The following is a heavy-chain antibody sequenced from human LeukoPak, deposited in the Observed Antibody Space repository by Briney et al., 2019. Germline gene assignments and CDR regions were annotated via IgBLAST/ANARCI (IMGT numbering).Heavy chain of an antibody. CDR3: AKMKGHPLPKYYMDV. CDR2: ITNWSGTI. J-gene: IGHJ6*01. Sequence: GGSLRLSCAASGFAFSDYNMNWVRQAPGNGLEWVSYITNWSGTIYYADSVKGRFTISRDNSKNTLYLEMNSLRAEDTAIYYCAKMKGHPLPKYYMDVWGQGTTVTVSS. CDR1: GFAFSDYN. D-gene: IGHD1-26*01. V-gene: IGHV3-48*01.